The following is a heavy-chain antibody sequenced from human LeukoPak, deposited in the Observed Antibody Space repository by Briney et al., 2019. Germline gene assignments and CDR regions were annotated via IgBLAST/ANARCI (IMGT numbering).Heavy chain of an antibody. V-gene: IGHV4-59*08. CDR2: IYYSGST. D-gene: IGHD4-17*01. CDR3: ARHGRGTVTKGHYYGMDV. Sequence: SETLSLTCTVSGGSISSYYWSWIRQPPGKGLEWIGYIYYSGSTNYNPSLKSRVTISVDTSKNQFSLKLSSVTAADTAVYYCARHGRGTVTKGHYYGMDVWGQGTTVTVSS. CDR1: GGSISSYY. J-gene: IGHJ6*02.